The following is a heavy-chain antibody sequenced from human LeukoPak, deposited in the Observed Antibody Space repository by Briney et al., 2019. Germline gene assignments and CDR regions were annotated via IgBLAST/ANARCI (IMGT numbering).Heavy chain of an antibody. Sequence: GGSLRLSCAASGFTFSDYYMSWIRQAPGKGLEWVSYISSSGSTIYYADSVKGRFTISRDNAKNSLYLQVNSLRAEDTAVYYCARDSLLYNWFDPWGQGTLVTVSS. J-gene: IGHJ5*02. CDR2: ISSSGSTI. CDR1: GFTFSDYY. CDR3: ARDSLLYNWFDP. D-gene: IGHD2-15*01. V-gene: IGHV3-11*01.